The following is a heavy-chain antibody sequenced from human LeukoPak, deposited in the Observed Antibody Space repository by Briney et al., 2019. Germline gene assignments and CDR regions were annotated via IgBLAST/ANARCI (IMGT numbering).Heavy chain of an antibody. CDR2: TYYRSKWYN. J-gene: IGHJ3*02. D-gene: IGHD5-18*01. V-gene: IGHV6-1*01. Sequence: SQTPSLTCAISGDSVSSNSSWNWLRQSPSRGLEWLGRTYYRSKWYNDYVVSVKSRININPDTSKNQFSLQLNSVTPEDTAVYYCARGGQGDGYSADEAFDIWGQGTMVTVS. CDR1: GDSVSSNSS. CDR3: ARGGQGDGYSADEAFDI.